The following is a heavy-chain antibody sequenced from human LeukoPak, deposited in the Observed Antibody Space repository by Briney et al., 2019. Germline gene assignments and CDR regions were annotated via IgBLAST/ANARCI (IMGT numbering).Heavy chain of an antibody. CDR2: IIPIFGTA. J-gene: IGHJ3*02. V-gene: IGHV1-69*01. CDR3: ARVTMVRGVIGAFDI. CDR1: GGTFSSYA. Sequence: SVKVSCKASGGTFSSYAISWVRQAPGQGLEWMGGIIPIFGTANYAQKFQGRVTITADESTSTAYMELSSLRSEDTAVYYCARVTMVRGVIGAFDIWGQGTMVTVSS. D-gene: IGHD3-10*01.